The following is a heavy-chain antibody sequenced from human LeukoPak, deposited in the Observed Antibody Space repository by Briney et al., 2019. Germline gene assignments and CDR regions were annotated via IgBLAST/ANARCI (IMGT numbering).Heavy chain of an antibody. CDR1: GYTFTSYG. CDR3: ARDDYIFDAFDI. Sequence: ASVKVSCKASGYTFTSYGISWVRQAPGQGLEWMGWISTYNGNTNYAQKLQGRVTMTTDTSTSTAYMELRSLRSDDTAVYYCARDDYIFDAFDIWGQGTMVSVSS. D-gene: IGHD3-9*01. J-gene: IGHJ3*02. CDR2: ISTYNGNT. V-gene: IGHV1-18*01.